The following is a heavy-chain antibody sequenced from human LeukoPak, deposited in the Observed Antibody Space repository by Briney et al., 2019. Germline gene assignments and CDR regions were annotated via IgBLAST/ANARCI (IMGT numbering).Heavy chain of an antibody. CDR1: GYTSTSYG. D-gene: IGHD3-16*01. CDR3: ARDLVLRLGELTYYFDY. CDR2: INPNSGGT. V-gene: IGHV1-2*02. Sequence: GASVKVSCKASGYTSTSYGISWVRQAPGQGLEWMGWINPNSGGTNYAQKFQGRVTMTRDTSISTAYMELSRLRSDDTAVYYCARDLVLRLGELTYYFDYWGQGTLVTVSS. J-gene: IGHJ4*02.